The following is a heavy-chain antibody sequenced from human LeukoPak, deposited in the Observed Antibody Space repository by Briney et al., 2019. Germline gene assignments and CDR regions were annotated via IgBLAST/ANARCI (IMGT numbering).Heavy chain of an antibody. D-gene: IGHD5-24*01. J-gene: IGHJ4*02. CDR2: INPNSGDT. CDR3: ARDDGYVPFDY. Sequence: ASVTVSCKASGYTFTYYYMHWVRQGPGQGREGMGWINPNSGDTNYAQRFQGRVTMTRDTSISTAYMELSRLSSDDTAVYYCARDDGYVPFDYWGQGTLVTVSS. V-gene: IGHV1-2*02. CDR1: GYTFTYYY.